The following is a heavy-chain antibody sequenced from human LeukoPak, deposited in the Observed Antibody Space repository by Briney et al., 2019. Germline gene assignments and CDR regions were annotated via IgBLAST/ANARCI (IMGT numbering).Heavy chain of an antibody. V-gene: IGHV3-23*01. J-gene: IGHJ4*02. CDR1: EFTFSSYA. CDR2: ISGSGGST. Sequence: PGGSLRLSCAASEFTFSSYAMSWVRQAPGKGLEWVSAISGSGGSTYYADSVKGRFTISRDNSKNTLYLQMNSLRAEDTAVYYCAKDYYYDSSGYYYFDYWGQGTLVTVSS. D-gene: IGHD3-22*01. CDR3: AKDYYYDSSGYYYFDY.